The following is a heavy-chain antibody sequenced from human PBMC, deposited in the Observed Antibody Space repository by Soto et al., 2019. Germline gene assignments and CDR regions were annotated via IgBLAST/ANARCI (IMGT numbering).Heavy chain of an antibody. D-gene: IGHD5-18*01. V-gene: IGHV3-48*02. CDR3: ARDRGYTYGFDY. CDR2: ISSSSSTL. Sequence: EVQLVESGGGLVQPGGSLRLSCAASGLTFTSYGMNWVRQAPGKGLEWVSFISSSSSTLYYTDAVKGRFTISRDNAKNSLSLQMNSLRDEDTAVYYCARDRGYTYGFDYRGQGNLVTVSS. J-gene: IGHJ4*02. CDR1: GLTFTSYG.